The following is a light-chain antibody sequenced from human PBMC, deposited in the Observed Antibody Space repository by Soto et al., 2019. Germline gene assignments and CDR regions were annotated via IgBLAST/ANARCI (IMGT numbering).Light chain of an antibody. J-gene: IGKJ4*01. CDR2: GAS. CDR3: QHYNNRPLT. V-gene: IGKV3-15*01. Sequence: EVVLTQSPASLSLSPGGRATLSCRASQSVRSDLAWYQHKPGQAPRLLIYGASTRATGIPVRFSGSGSGTEFTLTISSLQSEDFAVYYCQHYNNRPLTFGGGTKVDIK. CDR1: QSVRSD.